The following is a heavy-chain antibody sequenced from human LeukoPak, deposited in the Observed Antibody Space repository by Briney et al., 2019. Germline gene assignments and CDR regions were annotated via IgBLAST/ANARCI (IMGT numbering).Heavy chain of an antibody. D-gene: IGHD3-22*01. V-gene: IGHV3-7*01. CDR3: ARVVYGSGYYFRAVTWYYYYMDV. Sequence: GGSLRLSCAASGFTFSNYWMTWVRQAPGKGLEWVANIKRDGSEKYYADSVKGRFTISRDNAQNSLNLQMNSLRAEDTAVYYCARVVYGSGYYFRAVTWYYYYMDVWGKGTTVTVSS. CDR2: IKRDGSEK. J-gene: IGHJ6*03. CDR1: GFTFSNYW.